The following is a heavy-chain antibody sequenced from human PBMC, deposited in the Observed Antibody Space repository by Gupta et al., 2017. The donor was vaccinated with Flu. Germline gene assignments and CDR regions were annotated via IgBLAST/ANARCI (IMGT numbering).Heavy chain of an antibody. CDR2: ISAGGERA. CDR3: ATHQFYFDS. Sequence: MTWIRQGPGKGLEWVSGISAGGERASYADSVKGRFTISRDNSKNTLFLQMNSLRAEDTAVYFCATHQFYFDSWGQGTLLAVSS. J-gene: IGHJ4*02. V-gene: IGHV3-23*01.